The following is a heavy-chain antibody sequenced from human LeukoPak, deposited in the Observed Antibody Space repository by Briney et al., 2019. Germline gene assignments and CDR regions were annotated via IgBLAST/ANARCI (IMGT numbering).Heavy chain of an antibody. J-gene: IGHJ5*02. CDR3: ARDAQAYSSSWYNRFDP. Sequence: ASVKVSCKASGYTFTGYYMHWVRQAPGQGLEWMGWINPNSGGTNYAQKLQGRVTMTTDTSTSTAYMELRSLRSDDTAVYYCARDAQAYSSSWYNRFDPWGQGTLVTVSS. D-gene: IGHD6-13*01. V-gene: IGHV1-2*02. CDR2: INPNSGGT. CDR1: GYTFTGYY.